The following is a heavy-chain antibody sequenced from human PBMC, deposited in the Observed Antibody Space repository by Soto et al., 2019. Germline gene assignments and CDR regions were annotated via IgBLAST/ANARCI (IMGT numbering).Heavy chain of an antibody. CDR1: GFTFSSYW. J-gene: IGHJ6*02. CDR3: ARVLGLVKGVYYYYGMDV. D-gene: IGHD6-19*01. V-gene: IGHV3-7*01. Sequence: GGSLRLSCAASGFTFSSYWMSWVRQAPGKGLEWVANIKQDGGEKYYVDSVKGRFTISRDNAKNSLYLQMNSLRAEDTAVYYCARVLGLVKGVYYYYGMDVWGQGTAVTVSS. CDR2: IKQDGGEK.